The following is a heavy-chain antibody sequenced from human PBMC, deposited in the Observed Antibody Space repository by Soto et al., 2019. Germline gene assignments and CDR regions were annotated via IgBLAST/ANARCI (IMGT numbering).Heavy chain of an antibody. D-gene: IGHD3-9*01. CDR2: IYYSGST. J-gene: IGHJ5*02. CDR1: GGSISSSSYY. CDR3: ARPDYDILTGYHNWFDP. Sequence: SETLSLTCTVSGGSISSSSYYWGWIRQPPGKGLEWIGSIYYSGSTYYNPSLKSRVTISVDTSKNQFSLKLSSVTAADTAVYYCARPDYDILTGYHNWFDPWGQGTLVTVSS. V-gene: IGHV4-39*01.